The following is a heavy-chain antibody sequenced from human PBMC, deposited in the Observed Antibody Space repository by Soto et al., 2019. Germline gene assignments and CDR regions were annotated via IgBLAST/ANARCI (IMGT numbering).Heavy chain of an antibody. CDR2: IGSSSNYI. J-gene: IGHJ6*02. V-gene: IGHV3-21*04. D-gene: IGHD2-8*01. CDR3: AKGTSYPAGYGMDV. CDR1: GFTFSNSN. Sequence: GGSLRLSCVDSGFTFSNSNMNWVRQAPGKGLEWVSSIGSSSNYIYYVDSVKGRFTISRDNAKNSLYLQMNSLRVEDTAVYYCAKGTSYPAGYGMDVWGQGTTVTVSS.